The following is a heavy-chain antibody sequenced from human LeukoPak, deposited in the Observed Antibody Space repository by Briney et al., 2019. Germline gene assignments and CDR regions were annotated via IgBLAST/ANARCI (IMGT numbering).Heavy chain of an antibody. J-gene: IGHJ4*02. CDR1: GYTFTSYG. CDR2: ISAYNGNT. Sequence: GASVKVSCKASGYTFTSYGISWVRQAPGQGLEWMGWISAYNGNTNYAQKLQGRVTMTTDTSTSTAYMELRSLRSDDTAVYYCARGPGRWSQYCSSTSCRGDYWGQGTLVTVSS. CDR3: ARGPGRWSQYCSSTSCRGDY. V-gene: IGHV1-18*01. D-gene: IGHD2-2*01.